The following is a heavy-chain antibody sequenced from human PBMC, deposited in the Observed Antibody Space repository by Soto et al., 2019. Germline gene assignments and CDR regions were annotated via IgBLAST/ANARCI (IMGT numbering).Heavy chain of an antibody. V-gene: IGHV4-59*12. CDR3: ARANGYDDSKGFVPDN. J-gene: IGHJ4*02. CDR1: GGSITNYY. D-gene: IGHD3-22*01. Sequence: SETLSLTCTVSGGSITNYYWSWIRQPPGKGLEWIGYIYSSGTTNYNPSLKSRVTISVDTSKTQFSLKLDSVTAADTAVYYCARANGYDDSKGFVPDNSGPGTLVTVYS. CDR2: IYSSGTT.